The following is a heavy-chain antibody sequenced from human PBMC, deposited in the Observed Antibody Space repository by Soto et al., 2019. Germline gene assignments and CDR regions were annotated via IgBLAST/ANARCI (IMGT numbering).Heavy chain of an antibody. J-gene: IGHJ4*02. CDR2: ISGSGGST. CDR3: AKDEKWELPPC. D-gene: IGHD1-26*01. V-gene: IGHV3-23*01. Sequence: WGSLRISCATSVFTFSIYAMSWVRQAPGKGLDWVSAISGSGGSTYYADSVKGRFTISRDNSKNTLYLQMNSLRAEDTAVYYCAKDEKWELPPCWGQGTMVTVSS. CDR1: VFTFSIYA.